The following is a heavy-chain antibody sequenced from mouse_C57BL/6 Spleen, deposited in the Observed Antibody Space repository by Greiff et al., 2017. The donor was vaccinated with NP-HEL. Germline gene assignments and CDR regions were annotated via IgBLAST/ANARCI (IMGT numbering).Heavy chain of an antibody. CDR1: GYSFTSYY. D-gene: IGHD1-1*02. J-gene: IGHJ2*01. CDR3: ARLGDGDYNDY. V-gene: IGHV1-66*01. CDR2: IYPGSGNT. Sequence: VQLQQSGPELVKPGASVKISCKASGYSFTSYYIHWVKQRPGQGLEWIGWIYPGSGNTKYNEKFKGKATLTADTSSSTAYMQQSSLTSEDSAVYYCARLGDGDYNDYWGQGTTLTVSS.